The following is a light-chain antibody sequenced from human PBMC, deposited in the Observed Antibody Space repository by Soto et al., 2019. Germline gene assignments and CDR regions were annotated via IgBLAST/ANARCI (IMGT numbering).Light chain of an antibody. J-gene: IGKJ3*01. CDR2: AAS. CDR1: QSVSVNY. CDR3: QQYGGSPCT. Sequence: EIVLTQSPGTLSLSPGERATLSCRASQSVSVNYLAWYQQKGGQAPRLLIYAASTRATGIPDRFSGTGPGTDFALTISRLETDDFAVYYCQQYGGSPCTFGPGTKVDIK. V-gene: IGKV3-20*01.